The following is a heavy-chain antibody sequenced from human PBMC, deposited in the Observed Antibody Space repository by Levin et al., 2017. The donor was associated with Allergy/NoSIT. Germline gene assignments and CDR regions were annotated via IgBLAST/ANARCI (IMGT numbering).Heavy chain of an antibody. CDR2: IYYSGST. J-gene: IGHJ5*02. CDR3: ARIYGSGKGDWFDP. CDR1: GGSISSYY. D-gene: IGHD3-10*01. Sequence: SETLSLTCTVSGGSISSYYWSWIRQPPGKGLEWIGYIYYSGSTNYNPSLKSRVTISVDTSKNQFSLKLSSVTAADTAVYYCARIYGSGKGDWFDPWGQGTLVTVSS. V-gene: IGHV4-59*01.